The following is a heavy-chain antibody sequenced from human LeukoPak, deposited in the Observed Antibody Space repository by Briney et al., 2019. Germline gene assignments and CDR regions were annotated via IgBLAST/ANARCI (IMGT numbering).Heavy chain of an antibody. CDR1: GYTFTGYY. V-gene: IGHV1-46*01. CDR3: ARDSSGWYIGFDP. J-gene: IGHJ5*02. Sequence: GASVKVSCKASGYTFTGYYMHWVRQAPGQGLEWMGIINPSGGSTSYAQKFQGRVTMTRDTSTSTVYMELSSLRSEDTAVYYCARDSSGWYIGFDPWGQGTLVTVSS. CDR2: INPSGGST. D-gene: IGHD6-19*01.